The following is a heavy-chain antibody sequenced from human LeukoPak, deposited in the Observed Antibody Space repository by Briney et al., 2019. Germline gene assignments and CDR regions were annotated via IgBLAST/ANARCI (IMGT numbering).Heavy chain of an antibody. Sequence: PGGSLRLSCAASGFTFSSYAMSWVRQAPGKGLEWVAVIWYDGSNKYYADSVKGRFTISRDNSKNTLYLQMNSLRAEDTAVHYCARDRVTIYGVVTRLFDYWGQGTLVTVSS. V-gene: IGHV3-33*08. J-gene: IGHJ4*02. CDR1: GFTFSSYA. D-gene: IGHD3-3*01. CDR2: IWYDGSNK. CDR3: ARDRVTIYGVVTRLFDY.